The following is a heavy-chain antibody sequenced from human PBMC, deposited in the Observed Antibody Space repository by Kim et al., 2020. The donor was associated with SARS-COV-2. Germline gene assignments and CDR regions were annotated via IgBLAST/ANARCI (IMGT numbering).Heavy chain of an antibody. D-gene: IGHD2-15*01. CDR3: ARVGSQGDYFDY. J-gene: IGHJ4*02. V-gene: IGHV3-11*04. Sequence: YYADSVKGRFTISRDNAKNSLYLQMNSLRAEDTAVYYCARVGSQGDYFDYWGQGTLVTVSS.